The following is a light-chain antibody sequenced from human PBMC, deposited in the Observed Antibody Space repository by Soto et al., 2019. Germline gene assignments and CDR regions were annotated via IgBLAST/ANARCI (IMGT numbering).Light chain of an antibody. J-gene: IGKJ5*01. CDR1: QGISSA. CDR3: QQFNSYLLT. Sequence: AIQLTQSPSSLSASVGDRVTITCRTSQGISSALAWYQQKPGKAPKLLIYDASSLESGVPSRFSGSGSGTDFTLTISSLQPEDFATYYCQQFNSYLLTFGQGTRLEIK. CDR2: DAS. V-gene: IGKV1-13*02.